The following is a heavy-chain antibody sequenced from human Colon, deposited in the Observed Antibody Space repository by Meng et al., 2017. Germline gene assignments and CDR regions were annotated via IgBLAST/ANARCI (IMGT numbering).Heavy chain of an antibody. CDR1: GASINIGSYY. V-gene: IGHV4-39*06. Sequence: RLQVRGSGPGLGKLWETLSLPVSVLGASINIGSYYWAWVRQAPGKGLEWIGSIHNSGKTYYNSSLKSRVTILVDTSKNQFSLKLTSVTAADTAVYLCARLVTTVTTGNWFDPWGQGTLVTVSS. J-gene: IGHJ5*02. D-gene: IGHD4-17*01. CDR2: IHNSGKT. CDR3: ARLVTTVTTGNWFDP.